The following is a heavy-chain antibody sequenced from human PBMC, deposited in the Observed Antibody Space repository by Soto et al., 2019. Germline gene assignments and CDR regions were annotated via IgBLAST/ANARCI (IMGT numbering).Heavy chain of an antibody. V-gene: IGHV1-46*01. Sequence: ASVKVSCKASGYTFTSYYMHWVRQAPGQGLEWMGIINANSGNTRYAQKFQGRVTLTTDTSTSTVYMELRSLMYDDTAVYYCARCSGGTCYASYAFDIWGQGTMVTVSS. J-gene: IGHJ3*02. D-gene: IGHD2-15*01. CDR3: ARCSGGTCYASYAFDI. CDR2: INANSGNT. CDR1: GYTFTSYY.